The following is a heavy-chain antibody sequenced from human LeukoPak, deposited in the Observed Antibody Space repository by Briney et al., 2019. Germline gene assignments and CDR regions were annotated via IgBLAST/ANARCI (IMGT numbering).Heavy chain of an antibody. Sequence: ASVKVSCKASGYTFTSYGISWVRQAPGQGLEWMGWISAYNGSTNYAQKLQGRVTMTTDTSTSTAYMELRSLRSDDTAVYYCARGSYYYGSGIHTGDAFDIWGQGTMVTVSS. CDR3: ARGSYYYGSGIHTGDAFDI. V-gene: IGHV1-18*01. D-gene: IGHD3-10*01. J-gene: IGHJ3*02. CDR1: GYTFTSYG. CDR2: ISAYNGST.